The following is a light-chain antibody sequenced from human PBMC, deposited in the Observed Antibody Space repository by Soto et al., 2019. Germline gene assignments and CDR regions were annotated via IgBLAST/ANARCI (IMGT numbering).Light chain of an antibody. CDR3: MQGTPWPPLT. CDR1: QSLVHSDGNTY. V-gene: IGKV2-30*02. Sequence: DVVMTQSPLSLPVTLGQPASISCRSSQSLVHSDGNTYLNWFQQRPGQSPRRLIYQVSKPDSGVPDRFSGSGSGTDFTLTISRVEAEDVGVYYCMQGTPWPPLTFGGGTKVEIK. J-gene: IGKJ4*01. CDR2: QVS.